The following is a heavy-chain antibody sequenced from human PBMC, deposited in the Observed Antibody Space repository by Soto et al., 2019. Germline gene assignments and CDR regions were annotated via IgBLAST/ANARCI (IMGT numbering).Heavy chain of an antibody. V-gene: IGHV6-1*01. D-gene: IGHD3-9*01. CDR1: GDSVSSNSAA. J-gene: IGHJ4*02. CDR3: ARDRLPRYYDILTGYPSHFDY. Sequence: KQSQTLSLTCAISGDSVSSNSAAWNWIRQSPSRGLEWLGRTYYRSKWYNDYAVSVKSRITINPDTSKNQFSLQLNSVTPEDTAVYYCARDRLPRYYDILTGYPSHFDYWGQGTLVTVSS. CDR2: TYYRSKWYN.